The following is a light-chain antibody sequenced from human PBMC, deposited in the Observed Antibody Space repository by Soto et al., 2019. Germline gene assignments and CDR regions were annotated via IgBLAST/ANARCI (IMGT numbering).Light chain of an antibody. CDR3: QQVKSYPRT. J-gene: IGKJ4*01. Sequence: DIQLTQSPSFLSASVGDRVTITCRASQGIAGSVAWYQHKPGKPPKLLIYAGSTLQSGVPSRFSGSGSGTRGTLTISSLQPEDFATYYCQQVKSYPRTFGGGTRVEIK. CDR1: QGIAGS. V-gene: IGKV1-9*01. CDR2: AGS.